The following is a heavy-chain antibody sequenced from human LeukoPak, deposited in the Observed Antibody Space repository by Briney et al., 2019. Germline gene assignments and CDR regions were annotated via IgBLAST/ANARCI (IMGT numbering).Heavy chain of an antibody. D-gene: IGHD1-1*01. J-gene: IGHJ4*02. CDR1: GGSISSSSYY. V-gene: IGHV4-39*07. CDR3: ARDGTGTTSGFDY. CDR2: IHYSGST. Sequence: SETLSLTCTVSGGSISSSSYYWGWIRQPPGKGLEWIGSIHYSGSTNYNPSLKSRVTISVDTSKNQFSLKLSSVTAADTAVYYCARDGTGTTSGFDYWGQGTLVTVSS.